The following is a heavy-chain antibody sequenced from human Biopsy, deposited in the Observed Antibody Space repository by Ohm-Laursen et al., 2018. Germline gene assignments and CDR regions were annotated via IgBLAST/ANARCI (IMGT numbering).Heavy chain of an antibody. D-gene: IGHD3-22*01. Sequence: GTLSLTCAVYGGTYSGYYWSWIRQPPGKGLERIGYVYYTGSTDYNPSLQSRVTISVDTSKNHFSLRLRSVTPADTAIYYCARDRGYYSDRTVPGYFDLWGRGTLVTVSS. CDR3: ARDRGYYSDRTVPGYFDL. V-gene: IGHV4-59*01. CDR1: GGTYSGYY. CDR2: VYYTGST. J-gene: IGHJ2*01.